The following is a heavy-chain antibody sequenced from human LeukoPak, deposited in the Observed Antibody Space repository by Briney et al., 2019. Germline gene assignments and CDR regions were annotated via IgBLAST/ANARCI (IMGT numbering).Heavy chain of an antibody. CDR3: AKEIKQWLAAYNWFDP. CDR2: IYSGGST. J-gene: IGHJ5*02. Sequence: GGSLRLSCAASGFTVSSNYMSWVRQAPGRGLEWVSVIYSGGSTYYADSVKGRFTISRDNSKNTLYLQMNSLRAEDTAVYYCAKEIKQWLAAYNWFDPWGQGTLVTVSS. D-gene: IGHD6-19*01. V-gene: IGHV3-66*01. CDR1: GFTVSSNY.